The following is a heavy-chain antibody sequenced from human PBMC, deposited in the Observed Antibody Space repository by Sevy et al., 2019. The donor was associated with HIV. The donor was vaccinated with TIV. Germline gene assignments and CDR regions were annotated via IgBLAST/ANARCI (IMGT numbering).Heavy chain of an antibody. D-gene: IGHD5-12*01. CDR3: TRALATADTPEYYFDY. J-gene: IGHJ4*02. CDR1: GFTFGDYA. Sequence: GGSLRLSCTSSGFTFGDYAMSWFRQAPGKGLEWVAFIRRNSHEPYGGTTEYVASVKGRLTISRDDSKRIAYLQMNSLKTEDTAVYYCTRALATADTPEYYFDYWGQGILVTVSS. CDR2: IRRNSHEPYGGTT. V-gene: IGHV3-49*03.